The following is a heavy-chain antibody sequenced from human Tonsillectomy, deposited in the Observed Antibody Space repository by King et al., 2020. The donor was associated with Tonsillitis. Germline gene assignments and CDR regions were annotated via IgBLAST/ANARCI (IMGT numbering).Heavy chain of an antibody. V-gene: IGHV4-59*01. Sequence: QLQESGPGLVKPSETLSLTCTVPGGSISSYYWSWIRQPPGKGLECIGYIYYSGSTNYNPSLKSRVTISVDTSKNQFSLKLSSVIAADTAVYYCAGYIQLGDAFDIWGQGTMVTVSS. CDR2: IYYSGST. D-gene: IGHD1-1*01. CDR1: GGSISSYY. J-gene: IGHJ3*02. CDR3: AGYIQLGDAFDI.